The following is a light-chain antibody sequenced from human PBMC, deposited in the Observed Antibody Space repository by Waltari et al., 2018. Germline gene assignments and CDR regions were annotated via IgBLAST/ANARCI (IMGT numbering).Light chain of an antibody. V-gene: IGKV1-33*01. CDR3: QQHENPPLT. Sequence: DIQMTQSPSSLSASLGARVTITCQASQDIRNFLNWNQQKPGKAPRLLIYDASTLEAGVSSRFRGSGSGTDFTLTIASLQSEDIATYYCQQHENPPLTFGGGTKVEIK. CDR2: DAS. J-gene: IGKJ4*01. CDR1: QDIRNF.